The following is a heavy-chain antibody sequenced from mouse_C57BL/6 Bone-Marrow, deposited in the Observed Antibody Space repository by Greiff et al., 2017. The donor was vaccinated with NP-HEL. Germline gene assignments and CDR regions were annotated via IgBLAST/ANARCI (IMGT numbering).Heavy chain of an antibody. V-gene: IGHV1-82*01. J-gene: IGHJ4*01. CDR1: GYAFSSSW. D-gene: IGHD2-4*01. Sequence: QVQLQQSGPELVKPGASVKISCKASGYAFSSSWMNWVKQRPGKGLEWIGRIYPGDGDTNYNGKFKGKATLTADKSSSTAYMQLSSLTSEDSAVYFCAKLYDYEGGEAMDYWGQGTSVTVSS. CDR2: IYPGDGDT. CDR3: AKLYDYEGGEAMDY.